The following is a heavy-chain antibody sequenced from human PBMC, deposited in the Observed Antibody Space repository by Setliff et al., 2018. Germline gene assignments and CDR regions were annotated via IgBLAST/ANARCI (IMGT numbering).Heavy chain of an antibody. V-gene: IGHV1-46*03. Sequence: ASVKVSCKTSGFTFTTFYIHWVRQAPGQGLEWMMMINPNGDRTTYAQRFQGRVTMTRDTSTSTVYMELSSLRSEDTAVYYCARSTSWFSTNYWGQGTPVTVPQ. D-gene: IGHD2-2*01. CDR3: ARSTSWFSTNY. CDR2: INPNGDRT. CDR1: GFTFTTFY. J-gene: IGHJ4*02.